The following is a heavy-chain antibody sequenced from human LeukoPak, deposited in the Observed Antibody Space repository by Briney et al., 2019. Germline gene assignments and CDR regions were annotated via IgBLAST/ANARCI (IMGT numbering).Heavy chain of an antibody. CDR3: ARWDGDYRRLDY. Sequence: GALLKVSCKASGGTFSSYAISWVRQAPGQGLEWMGRIIPIFGIANYAQKFQGRVTITADKSTSTAYMELSSLRSEDTAVYYCARWDGDYRRLDYWGQGTLVTVSS. D-gene: IGHD4-17*01. CDR2: IIPIFGIA. J-gene: IGHJ4*02. V-gene: IGHV1-69*04. CDR1: GGTFSSYA.